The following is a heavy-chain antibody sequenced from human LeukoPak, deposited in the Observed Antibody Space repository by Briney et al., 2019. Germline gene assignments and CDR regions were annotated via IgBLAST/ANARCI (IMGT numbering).Heavy chain of an antibody. CDR2: IIPIFGTA. Sequence: SVKVSCKASGGTFSSYAISWVRQAPGQGLEWMGGIIPIFGTANYAQKFQGRVTITADESTSTAYMELSSLRSEDTAVYYCARGVDRAEKGQLYDYYYYGMDVWGQGTTVTVSS. V-gene: IGHV1-69*13. J-gene: IGHJ6*02. CDR3: ARGVDRAEKGQLYDYYYYGMDV. CDR1: GGTFSSYA. D-gene: IGHD6-13*01.